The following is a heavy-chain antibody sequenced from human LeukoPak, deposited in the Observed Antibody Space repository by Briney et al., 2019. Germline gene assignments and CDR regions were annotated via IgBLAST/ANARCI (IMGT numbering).Heavy chain of an antibody. Sequence: PSETLSLTCGLSGGSFSDYYWTWLRQPPGKGLEWIGEINHSGNSNHNPSLKSRVTISIDASKNQFYLSLSSVTAADAAVYYCARTILVVPTSYFYFYHMDVWGKGTTVTVSS. D-gene: IGHD2-2*01. CDR2: INHSGNS. CDR1: GGSFSDYY. V-gene: IGHV4-34*01. J-gene: IGHJ6*03. CDR3: ARTILVVPTSYFYFYHMDV.